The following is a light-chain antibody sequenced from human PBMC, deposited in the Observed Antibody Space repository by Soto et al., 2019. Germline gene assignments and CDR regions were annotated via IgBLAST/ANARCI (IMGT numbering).Light chain of an antibody. CDR3: QHYNSYSEA. Sequence: DIQMTQSPFTLSASVGDRVTITCRASQSINARLAWHQQKPGKVPKVLIYDASNLKGGVPSRFSGSGSGTEFTLTISSLQPDDFATYYCQHYNSYSEAFGQGTKVELK. J-gene: IGKJ1*01. CDR1: QSINAR. CDR2: DAS. V-gene: IGKV1-5*01.